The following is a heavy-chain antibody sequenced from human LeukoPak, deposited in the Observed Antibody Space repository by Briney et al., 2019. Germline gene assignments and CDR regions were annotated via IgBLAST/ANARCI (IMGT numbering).Heavy chain of an antibody. CDR1: GFTFNRFY. D-gene: IGHD2-2*01. CDR3: AKAPGVIVVVPAAPFNY. J-gene: IGHJ4*02. Sequence: GGSLRLSCSAPGFTFNRFYLHWVRQAPGKGLEFVSHISSNGATTYYADSVKGRFTISRDNSKNTLYLQMNSLRAEDTAVYYCAKAPGVIVVVPAAPFNYWGQGTLVTVSS. CDR2: ISSNGATT. V-gene: IGHV3-64*04.